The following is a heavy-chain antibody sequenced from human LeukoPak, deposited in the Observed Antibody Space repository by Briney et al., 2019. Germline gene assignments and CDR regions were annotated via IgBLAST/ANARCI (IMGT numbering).Heavy chain of an antibody. CDR2: IYYSGST. J-gene: IGHJ4*02. CDR3: ARHVGWGKYYFDY. D-gene: IGHD3-16*01. Sequence: SETLSNTSPVSAGTLSSSGFYFGWIRQPPGKGLEWIGSIYYSGSTLYNPSLKSRVTISVDTSKNQFSLKLSSVTAADTAVYYCARHVGWGKYYFDYWGQGTLVTVSS. V-gene: IGHV4-39*01. CDR1: AGTLSSSGFY.